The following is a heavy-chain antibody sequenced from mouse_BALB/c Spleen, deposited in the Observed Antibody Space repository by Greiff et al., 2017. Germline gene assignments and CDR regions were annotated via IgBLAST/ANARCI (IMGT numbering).Heavy chain of an antibody. CDR1: GYTFTSYW. V-gene: IGHV1-87*01. CDR3: ARGGRREWYFDV. J-gene: IGHJ1*01. Sequence: QVQLQQSGPELVKPGASVKISCKASGYTFTSYWMQWVKQRPGQGLEWIGAIYPGDGDTRYTQKFKGKATLTADKSSSTAYMQLSSLASEDSAVYYCARGGRREWYFDVWGAGTTVTVSS. CDR2: IYPGDGDT.